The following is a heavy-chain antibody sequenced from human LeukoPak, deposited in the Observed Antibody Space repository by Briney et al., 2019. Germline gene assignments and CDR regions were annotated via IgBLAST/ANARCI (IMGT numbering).Heavy chain of an antibody. Sequence: GGSLRLSCAASGFTLSSYAMHWVRQAPGKGLEWVAVISYDGSNKYYEDSVKGRFTISRENSKNTLYLQMNSRRAEDKAVYYCGRGDYSNLYYYYGMDVWGQGTTVTVSS. J-gene: IGHJ6*02. CDR1: GFTLSSYA. CDR3: GRGDYSNLYYYYGMDV. D-gene: IGHD4-11*01. CDR2: ISYDGSNK. V-gene: IGHV3-30-3*01.